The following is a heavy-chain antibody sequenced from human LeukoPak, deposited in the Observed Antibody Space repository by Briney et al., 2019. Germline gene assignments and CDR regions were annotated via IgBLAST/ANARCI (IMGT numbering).Heavy chain of an antibody. CDR3: ARDFVWERRYYYGMDV. Sequence: GGSLRLSCAASGFTFSSYEMNWVRQAPGKGLEWVSYISSSGSTIYYADSVKGRFTISRDNAKNSLCLQMNSLRAEDTAVYYCARDFVWERRYYYGMDVWGQGTTVTVSS. CDR1: GFTFSSYE. V-gene: IGHV3-48*03. J-gene: IGHJ6*02. CDR2: ISSSGSTI. D-gene: IGHD1-26*01.